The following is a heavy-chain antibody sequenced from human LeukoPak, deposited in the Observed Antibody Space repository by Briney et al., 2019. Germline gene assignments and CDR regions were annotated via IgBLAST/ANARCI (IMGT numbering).Heavy chain of an antibody. D-gene: IGHD5-18*01. CDR3: ARGARTGGSYGYFYRYNWFDP. Sequence: SETLSLTCAVYGGSFSGYYWSWIRQPPGKGLEWIGEINHSGSTNYNPSLKSRVTISVDTSKNQFSLRLSSVTAADTAVYYCARGARTGGSYGYFYRYNWFDPWGQGTLVTVSS. V-gene: IGHV4-34*01. CDR2: INHSGST. CDR1: GGSFSGYY. J-gene: IGHJ5*02.